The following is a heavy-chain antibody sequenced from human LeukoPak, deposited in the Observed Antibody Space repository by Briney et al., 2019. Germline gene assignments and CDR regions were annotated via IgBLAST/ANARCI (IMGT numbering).Heavy chain of an antibody. Sequence: GGSLRLSCAASGFTFSSYAMHWVRQAPGKGLEWVAVISYDGSNKYYADSVKGRFTISRDNSKNTLYLQMNSLRAEDTAVYYCARGGALRYFDRLPDSFDYWGQGTLVTVSS. D-gene: IGHD3-9*01. J-gene: IGHJ4*02. CDR2: ISYDGSNK. CDR1: GFTFSSYA. V-gene: IGHV3-30-3*01. CDR3: ARGGALRYFDRLPDSFDY.